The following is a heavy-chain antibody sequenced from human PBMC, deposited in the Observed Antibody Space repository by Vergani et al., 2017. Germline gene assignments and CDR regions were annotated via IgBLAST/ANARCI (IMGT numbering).Heavy chain of an antibody. CDR2: TYYRSKWYN. D-gene: IGHD6-19*01. CDR1: GDSVSSNSAA. V-gene: IGHV6-1*01. J-gene: IGHJ4*02. CDR3: ARDQSPNVYSSGWYYRDFDF. Sequence: QVQLQQSGPGLVKPSQTHSLTCAISGDSVSSNSAAWTWIRQSPSRGLEGLGRTYYRSKWYNDYAVSVKIRITINPDTSKNQFSLQLNSVHPEETAVYYCARDQSPNVYSSGWYYRDFDFWGQGTLVTVSS.